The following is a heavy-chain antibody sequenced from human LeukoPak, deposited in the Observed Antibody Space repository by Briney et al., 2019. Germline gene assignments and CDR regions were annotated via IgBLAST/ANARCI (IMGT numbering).Heavy chain of an antibody. CDR1: GGSFSGYY. CDR2: MSHSGST. J-gene: IGHJ4*02. D-gene: IGHD6-19*01. Sequence: PSETLSLTCAVYGGSFSGYYWSWIRRPPGKGLEWIGEMSHSGSTYYNPSLKSRVTISVDTSKNQFSLKLSSVTAADTAVYYCARGQWLDNYWGQGTLVTVSS. CDR3: ARGQWLDNY. V-gene: IGHV4-34*01.